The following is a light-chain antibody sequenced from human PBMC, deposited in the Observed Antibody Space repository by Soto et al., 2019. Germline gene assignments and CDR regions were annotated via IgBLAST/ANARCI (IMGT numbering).Light chain of an antibody. J-gene: IGKJ1*01. V-gene: IGKV3-20*01. CDR1: ESVRSSY. CDR3: QQYGSSPAT. CDR2: GAS. Sequence: ENVLTQSPGALSLSPGERATLSCRASESVRSSYLAWYQQKPGQAPRLLIYGASTRATGIPDRFTGSGSGTDFTLSVSRLEPEDFAVYFCQQYGSSPATFGQGTKVDIK.